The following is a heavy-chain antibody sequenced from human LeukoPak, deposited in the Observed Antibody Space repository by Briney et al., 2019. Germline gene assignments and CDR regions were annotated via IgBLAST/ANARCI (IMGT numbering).Heavy chain of an antibody. D-gene: IGHD3-22*01. CDR1: GGSFSGYY. J-gene: IGHJ4*02. V-gene: IGHV4-34*01. CDR2: INHSGGT. Sequence: SETLSLTCAVCGGSFSGYYWSWIRQPPGKGLEWIGEINHSGGTNYNPSLKSRVTISVDTSKNQFSLKLSSVTAADTAVYYCAILYYDSSGYHDYWGQGTLVTVSS. CDR3: AILYYDSSGYHDY.